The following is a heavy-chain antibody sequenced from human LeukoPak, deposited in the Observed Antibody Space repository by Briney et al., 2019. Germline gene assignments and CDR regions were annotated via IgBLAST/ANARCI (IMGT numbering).Heavy chain of an antibody. V-gene: IGHV4-4*02. Sequence: SGTLSLTCAVSGGSISSPNWWSWVRQPPGKGLEWIGEIYHSGMTNYNPSLKSRVTISVDTSKNQFSLKLSSVTAADTAVYYCARRPISIWFFQHWGQGTLVTVSS. CDR2: IYHSGMT. CDR1: GGSISSPNW. J-gene: IGHJ1*01. CDR3: ARRPISIWFFQH. D-gene: IGHD3-9*01.